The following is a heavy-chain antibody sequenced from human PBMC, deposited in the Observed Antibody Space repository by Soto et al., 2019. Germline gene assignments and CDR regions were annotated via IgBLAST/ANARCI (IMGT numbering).Heavy chain of an antibody. V-gene: IGHV3-23*05. CDR3: ARAPSSGWYIAPTYFDY. CDR2: IDPSGFDT. Sequence: PGGSLRLSCAASGFTFSSSGMTWVRQAPGKGLEWVSAIDPSGFDTYYADSVKGRFTISRDNFKSTLSLQMNSLRAEDTAVYYCARAPSSGWYIAPTYFDYWGQGALVTVSS. D-gene: IGHD6-19*01. CDR1: GFTFSSSG. J-gene: IGHJ4*02.